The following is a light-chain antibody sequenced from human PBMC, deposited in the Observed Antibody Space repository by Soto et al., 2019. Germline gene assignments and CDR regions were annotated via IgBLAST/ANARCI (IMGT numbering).Light chain of an antibody. CDR1: QSVDNND. V-gene: IGKV3-20*01. J-gene: IGKJ3*01. Sequence: EIVLTQSPGSLSLSPGERATLSCRASQSVDNNDLAWYQQKPGQAPRLLIYGASTRATGIPNRFSGSGSGTDFTLTISRLEPEDFAVYFCQQYGTSPGLFTFGPGTKVDIK. CDR2: GAS. CDR3: QQYGTSPGLFT.